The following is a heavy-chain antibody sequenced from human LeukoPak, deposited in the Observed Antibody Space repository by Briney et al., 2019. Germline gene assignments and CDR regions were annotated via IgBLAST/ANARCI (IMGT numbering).Heavy chain of an antibody. V-gene: IGHV3-30*02. CDR2: IRFDGSSK. J-gene: IGHJ4*02. Sequence: GGSLRLSCAASGFTFSDYGIHWVRRAPGKGLEWVAFIRFDGSSKYYTDSVKGRFTISRDNSKNTLYLQMSSLRAEDTAVYYCAKEGTASKPSDLDYWGQGTLVTVSS. CDR1: GFTFSDYG. D-gene: IGHD1/OR15-1a*01. CDR3: AKEGTASKPSDLDY.